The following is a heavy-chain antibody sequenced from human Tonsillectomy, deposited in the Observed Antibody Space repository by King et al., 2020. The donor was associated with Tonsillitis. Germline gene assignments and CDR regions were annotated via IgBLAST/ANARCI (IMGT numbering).Heavy chain of an antibody. CDR3: ARGGTVTIPSY. J-gene: IGHJ4*02. D-gene: IGHD4-11*01. Sequence: VQLQESGPGLVKPSETLSLNCNVSGGSINNYYWSWIRQPPGKGLEWIGYIYSSGSTNYHPSLKSRVTLSVDTSKNQFSLKLTSVTAADTAVYYCARGGTVTIPSYWGQGTLVIVSS. CDR1: GGSINNYY. CDR2: IYSSGST. V-gene: IGHV4-59*01.